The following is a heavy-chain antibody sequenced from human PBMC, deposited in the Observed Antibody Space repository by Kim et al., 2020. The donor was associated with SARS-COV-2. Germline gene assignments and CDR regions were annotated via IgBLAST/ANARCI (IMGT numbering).Heavy chain of an antibody. V-gene: IGHV4-34*01. CDR3: ARGSLLDY. CDR2: SGST. J-gene: IGHJ4*02. Sequence: SGSTNYNPSLKSRVTISVDTSKNQFSLKLSSVTAADTAVYYCARGSLLDYWGQGTLVTVSS.